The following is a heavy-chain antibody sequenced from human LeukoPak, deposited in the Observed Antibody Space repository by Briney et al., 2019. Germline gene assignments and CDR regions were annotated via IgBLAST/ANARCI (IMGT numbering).Heavy chain of an antibody. CDR2: IYTSGST. D-gene: IGHD1-26*01. CDR1: GGSISSYY. Sequence: PETLSLTCTVSGGSISSYYWSWIRQPPGKGLEWIGYIYTSGSTNYNPSLKSRVTISVDTSKNQFSPKLSPVTAADTAVYYCARGGGSYFRWFDPWGQGTLVTVSS. J-gene: IGHJ5*02. CDR3: ARGGGSYFRWFDP. V-gene: IGHV4-4*09.